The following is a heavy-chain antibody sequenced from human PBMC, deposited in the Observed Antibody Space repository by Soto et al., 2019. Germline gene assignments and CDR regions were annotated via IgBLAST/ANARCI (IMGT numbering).Heavy chain of an antibody. CDR2: IWYDGSNK. CDR3: ARDRFLEWLLPYYYYYGMDV. Sequence: QVQLVESGGGVVQPGRSLRLSCAASGFTFSSYGMHWVRQAPGKGLEWVAVIWYDGSNKYYADSVKGQFTISRDNSKNTLYLQMNSLRAEDTAVYYCARDRFLEWLLPYYYYYGMDVWGQGTTVTVSS. CDR1: GFTFSSYG. V-gene: IGHV3-33*01. J-gene: IGHJ6*02. D-gene: IGHD3-3*01.